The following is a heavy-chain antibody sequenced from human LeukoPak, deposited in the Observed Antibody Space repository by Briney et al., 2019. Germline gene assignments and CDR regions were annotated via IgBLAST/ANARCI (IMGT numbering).Heavy chain of an antibody. CDR3: ARVTSSWYQDWYFDL. D-gene: IGHD6-13*01. V-gene: IGHV4-61*02. CDR1: GGSISSGSYD. CDR2: IYTSGSP. Sequence: SETLSLTCTVSGGSISSGSYDWSWIRQPAGKGLEWIGRIYTSGSPNYNPSLKSRVTMSVDTSKNQFSLKLSSVTAADTAVYYCARVTSSWYQDWYFDLWGRGTLVTVSS. J-gene: IGHJ2*01.